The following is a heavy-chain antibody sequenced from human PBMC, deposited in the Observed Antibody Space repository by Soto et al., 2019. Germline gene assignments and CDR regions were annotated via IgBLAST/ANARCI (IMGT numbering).Heavy chain of an antibody. CDR2: LYTGGNA. CDR1: GFTVSSNY. D-gene: IGHD6-6*01. CDR3: AREIRPPLAARTYYMDV. J-gene: IGHJ6*03. Sequence: GGSLRLSCAASGFTVSSNYMSWVRQAPGKGLEWVSLLYTGGNAYYADSVKDRFTISRDNSMNTLYLQMNSLRAEDTAVYYCAREIRPPLAARTYYMDVWGKGITVTVSS. V-gene: IGHV3-66*01.